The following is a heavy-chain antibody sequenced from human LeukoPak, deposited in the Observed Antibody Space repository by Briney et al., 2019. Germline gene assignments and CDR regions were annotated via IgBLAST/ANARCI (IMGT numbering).Heavy chain of an antibody. Sequence: ASVNVSCKASGYTFTSYAMHWVRQAPGQRLEWMGWINAGNGNTKYSQKFQGRVTITRDTSASTAYMELSSLRSEDTAVYYCARDPMVRGVPYFDYWGQGTLVTVSS. D-gene: IGHD3-10*01. CDR3: ARDPMVRGVPYFDY. CDR1: GYTFTSYA. J-gene: IGHJ4*02. CDR2: INAGNGNT. V-gene: IGHV1-3*01.